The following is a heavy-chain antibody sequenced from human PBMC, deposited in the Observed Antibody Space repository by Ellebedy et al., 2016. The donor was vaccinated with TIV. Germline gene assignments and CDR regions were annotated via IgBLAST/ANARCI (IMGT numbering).Heavy chain of an antibody. CDR3: ARDRMGSYEY. V-gene: IGHV1-2*02. CDR2: INPKTGDI. J-gene: IGHJ4*02. CDR1: GYIFTDHR. Sequence: AASVKVSCKASGYIFTDHRVDWVRQAPGQGLEWMGWINPKTGDIHYVQRFQGRVTMTRDTSITPVYMELDRLTSDDTAVYYCARDRMGSYEYWGQGTRVTVSS. D-gene: IGHD3-10*01.